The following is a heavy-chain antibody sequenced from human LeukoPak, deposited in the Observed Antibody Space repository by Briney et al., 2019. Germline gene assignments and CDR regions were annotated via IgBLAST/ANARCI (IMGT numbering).Heavy chain of an antibody. CDR1: GFTFSRYE. CDR2: ISSSGSTI. D-gene: IGHD3-16*02. V-gene: IGHV3-48*03. Sequence: GGSLRLSCAASGFTFSRYEMNWVRQAPGKGLEWVSYISSSGSTIYYADSVKGRFTISRDNAKNSLYLQMNSLRAEDTAVYYCARASDYDYVWGSYRNADYWGQGTLVTVSS. CDR3: ARASDYDYVWGSYRNADY. J-gene: IGHJ4*02.